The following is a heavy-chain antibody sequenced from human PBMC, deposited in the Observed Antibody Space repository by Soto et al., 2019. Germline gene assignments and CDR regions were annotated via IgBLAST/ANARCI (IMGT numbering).Heavy chain of an antibody. D-gene: IGHD1-26*01. CDR3: ARDGVGATTFFGYFDY. CDR1: GFTFSGYG. CDR2: TRHDGSNT. J-gene: IGHJ4*02. Sequence: VQLVESGGGVVQPGRSLRLSCAASGFTFSGYGMHWVRQAPGKGLEWVAITRHDGSNTYYADSVRGRFTISRDHSKKTLYLQMDSLRAEDTAVDYCARDGVGATTFFGYFDYWGQGTLVTVSS. V-gene: IGHV3-33*01.